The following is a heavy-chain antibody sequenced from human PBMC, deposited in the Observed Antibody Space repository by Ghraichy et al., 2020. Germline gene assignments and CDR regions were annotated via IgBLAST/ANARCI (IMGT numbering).Heavy chain of an antibody. Sequence: GESLNISCAGSGFSFNDYIINWVRQAPGKGLEWVSSISSSGDFGYYAASVKGRFTISRDYAKNSVSLEMDSLRVEDTALYYCARVVGIAPAGPLDFWGQGNLVTVAS. V-gene: IGHV3-21*01. CDR1: GFSFNDYI. CDR2: ISSSGDFG. CDR3: ARVVGIAPAGPLDF. J-gene: IGHJ4*02. D-gene: IGHD2-21*01.